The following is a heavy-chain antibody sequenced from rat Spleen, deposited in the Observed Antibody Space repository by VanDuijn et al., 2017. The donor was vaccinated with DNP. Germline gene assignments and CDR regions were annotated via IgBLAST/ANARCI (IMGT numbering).Heavy chain of an antibody. J-gene: IGHJ4*01. Sequence: EVQLVESGGGLVQPGRSLKLSCAASGFTFSNYGMAWVRQAPTKGLEWVATISYDGSSTYYRDSVKGRFTISRDNAKSTLYLQMDSLRSEDTATYYCARQRYTIAALYVMDAWGQGASVTVSS. V-gene: IGHV5-29*01. CDR1: GFTFSNYG. D-gene: IGHD1-2*01. CDR2: ISYDGSST. CDR3: ARQRYTIAALYVMDA.